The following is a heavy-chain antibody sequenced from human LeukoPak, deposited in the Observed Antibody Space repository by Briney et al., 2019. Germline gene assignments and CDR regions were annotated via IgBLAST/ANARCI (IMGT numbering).Heavy chain of an antibody. V-gene: IGHV5-51*01. CDR1: GYSFTSYW. CDR3: ARLGAAADYGVDY. Sequence: GESLKISCKGSGYSFTSYWIGWVRQMPGKGLEWMGTIYPGDSDTRYSPSFQGQVTISADKSISTAYLQWSSLKASDTALYYCARLGAAADYGVDYWGQGTLVTVSS. CDR2: IYPGDSDT. D-gene: IGHD6-13*01. J-gene: IGHJ4*02.